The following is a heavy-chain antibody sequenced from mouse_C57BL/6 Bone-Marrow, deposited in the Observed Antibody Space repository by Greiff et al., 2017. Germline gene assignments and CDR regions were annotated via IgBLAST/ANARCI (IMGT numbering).Heavy chain of an antibody. Sequence: VQLQQSGPELVKPGASVKLSCKASGYTFTSYDINWVKQRPGQGLEWIGWIYPRDGSTKYNEKFKGKATLTVDTSSSTAYMELHSLTSEDSAVYFCARVEFDGSSGDWCFDVWGTGTAATVTA. V-gene: IGHV1-85*01. CDR1: GYTFTSYD. J-gene: IGHJ1*03. D-gene: IGHD1-1*01. CDR3: ARVEFDGSSGDWCFDV. CDR2: IYPRDGST.